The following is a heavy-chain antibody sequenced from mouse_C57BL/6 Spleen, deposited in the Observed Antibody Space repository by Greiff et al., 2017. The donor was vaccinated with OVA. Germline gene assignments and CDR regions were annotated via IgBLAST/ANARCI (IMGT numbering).Heavy chain of an antibody. V-gene: IGHV3-1*01. D-gene: IGHD2-3*01. Sequence: EVHLVESGPGMVKPSQSLSLTCTVTGYSITSGYDWHWIRHFPGNKLEWMGYISYSGSTNYNPSLKSRISITHDTSKNHFFLKLNSVTTEDTATYYCARGGAMVYFDYWGQGTTLTVSS. CDR2: ISYSGST. J-gene: IGHJ2*01. CDR1: GYSITSGYD. CDR3: ARGGAMVYFDY.